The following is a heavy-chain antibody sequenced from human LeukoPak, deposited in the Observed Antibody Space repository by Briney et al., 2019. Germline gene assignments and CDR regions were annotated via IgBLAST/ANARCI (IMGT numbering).Heavy chain of an antibody. V-gene: IGHV1-2*02. CDR3: ARLENGSGSYYMSYFDY. D-gene: IGHD3-10*01. CDR1: GYTFTGYY. Sequence: GASVKVSCKASGYTFTGYYMHWVRQAPGQGLEWMGWINPNSGGTNYAQKFQGRVTMTRDTSINTAYMELSRLRSDDTAVYYCARLENGSGSYYMSYFDYWGQGTLVTVSS. J-gene: IGHJ4*02. CDR2: INPNSGGT.